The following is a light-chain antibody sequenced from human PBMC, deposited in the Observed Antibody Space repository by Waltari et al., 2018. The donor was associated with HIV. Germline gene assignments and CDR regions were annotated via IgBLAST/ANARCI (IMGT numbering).Light chain of an antibody. CDR2: WAA. CDR1: QSLLYSPNNQHY. J-gene: IGKJ4*01. CDR3: QQYYNKPT. Sequence: DIVMTQSPDSLVVSLGERATINCKSSQSLLYSPNNQHYLAWYQQKPGQPPKLLIYWAATRESGVPDRFRGSVSGTDFTLTISSLQAEDVAVYYCQQYYNKPTFGGGTKVAIK. V-gene: IGKV4-1*01.